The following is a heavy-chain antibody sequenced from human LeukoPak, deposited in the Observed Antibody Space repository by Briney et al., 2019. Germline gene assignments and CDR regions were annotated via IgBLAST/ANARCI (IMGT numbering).Heavy chain of an antibody. CDR3: ARSSGYGYGPGGDAFDI. V-gene: IGHV3-66*01. CDR1: GFTVSSNY. Sequence: PGGSLRLSCAASGFTVSSNYMSWVRQAPGKGLEWVSVIYSGGTTYYADSAKGRFTISRDNSKNTLYLQMNSLRAEDTAVYYCARSSGYGYGPGGDAFDIWGQGTMVTVSS. CDR2: IYSGGTT. J-gene: IGHJ3*02. D-gene: IGHD5-18*01.